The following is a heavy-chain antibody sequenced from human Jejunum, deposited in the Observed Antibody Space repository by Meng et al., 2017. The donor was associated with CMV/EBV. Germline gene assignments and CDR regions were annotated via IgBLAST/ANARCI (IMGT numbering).Heavy chain of an antibody. CDR2: IYTSGST. CDR3: AREPDY. V-gene: IGHV4-4*07. CDR1: GVSVNNYY. J-gene: IGHJ4*02. Sequence: QVQLQESGQVLVKPAATLSLTCTVSGVSVNNYYWSWIRQSAGKGLEWIGRIYTSGSTNYNPSLKSRVTMSVDTSKNQFSLKLSSVTVADTAVYYCAREPDYWGQGTLVTVSS.